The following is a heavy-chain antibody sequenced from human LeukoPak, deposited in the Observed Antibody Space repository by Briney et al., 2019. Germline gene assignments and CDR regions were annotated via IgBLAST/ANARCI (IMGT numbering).Heavy chain of an antibody. CDR3: ARGSSVVGLD. Sequence: PGGSLRLSCASSGFTFSSYWMHWVRQAPGKGLVWVSRINGDGSSTSYADSVKGRFTISRDSAKNTLYLQMNSLRAEDTAVYYCARGSSVVGLDWGQGTLVTVSS. D-gene: IGHD2-15*01. V-gene: IGHV3-74*01. CDR1: GFTFSSYW. CDR2: INGDGSST. J-gene: IGHJ4*02.